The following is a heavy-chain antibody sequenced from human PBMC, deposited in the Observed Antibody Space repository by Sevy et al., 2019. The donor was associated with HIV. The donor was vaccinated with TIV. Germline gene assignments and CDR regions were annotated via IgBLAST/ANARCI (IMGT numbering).Heavy chain of an antibody. D-gene: IGHD3-16*01. Sequence: ASVKVSCKTYGYTFSLSNYGINWVRQAPGQGLEWLGWINLYDANTNYAEKLHGGVAMTTDTSSGTAYLELRSLTSDDTAVYYCATASGGHMDVWGRGTTVTVSS. CDR3: ATASGGHMDV. CDR2: INLYDANT. V-gene: IGHV1-18*01. J-gene: IGHJ6*03. CDR1: GYTFSLSNYG.